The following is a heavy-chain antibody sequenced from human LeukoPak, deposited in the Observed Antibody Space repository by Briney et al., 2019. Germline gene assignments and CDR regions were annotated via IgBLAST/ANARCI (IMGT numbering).Heavy chain of an antibody. CDR3: ARVSIVVVPAASKSFDY. J-gene: IGHJ4*02. D-gene: IGHD2-2*01. V-gene: IGHV3-30*02. Sequence: PGGSLRLSCAASGVTFSGYGMHWVRQAPGKGLEWVAFIWYDGSNKYYADSVKGRFTISRDNSKNTLYLQMSSLRVEDTAVYYCARVSIVVVPAASKSFDYWGQGTLVTVSS. CDR2: IWYDGSNK. CDR1: GVTFSGYG.